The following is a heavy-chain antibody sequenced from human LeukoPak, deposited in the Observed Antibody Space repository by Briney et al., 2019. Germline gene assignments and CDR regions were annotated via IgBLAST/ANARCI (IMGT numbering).Heavy chain of an antibody. CDR1: GYTLTELS. CDR2: FDPEDGET. J-gene: IGHJ4*02. Sequence: ASVKVSCKVSGYTLTELSMHWVRQAPGKGREWMGGFDPEDGETIYAQKFQGRVTMTEDTSTDTAYMELSSLRSEDTAVYYCATRFLSYGDYAFDYWGQGTLVTVSS. D-gene: IGHD4-17*01. CDR3: ATRFLSYGDYAFDY. V-gene: IGHV1-24*01.